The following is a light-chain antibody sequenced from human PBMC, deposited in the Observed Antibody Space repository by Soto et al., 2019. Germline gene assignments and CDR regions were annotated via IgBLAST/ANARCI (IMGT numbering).Light chain of an antibody. Sequence: SYELTQPLSVSVALGQTARITCGGNNIGSKNVHWYQQKPGQAPVLVIYRDSNRPSGIPERFSGSNSGNTATLTISRAQAGDEADYYCQVWDCSSVLFGGGTKLTVL. V-gene: IGLV3-9*01. CDR3: QVWDCSSVL. J-gene: IGLJ2*01. CDR2: RDS. CDR1: NIGSKN.